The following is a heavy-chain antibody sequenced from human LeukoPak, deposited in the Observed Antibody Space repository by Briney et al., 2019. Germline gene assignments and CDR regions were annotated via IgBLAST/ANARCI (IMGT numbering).Heavy chain of an antibody. CDR3: ARYSSGWYYFDY. V-gene: IGHV1-69*06. D-gene: IGHD6-19*01. Sequence: SVKVSCKASGGTFSSYAISWVRQAPGEGLEWMGGIIPIFGTANYAQKFQGRVTITADKSTSTAYMELSSLRSEDTAVYYCARYSSGWYYFDYWGQGTLVTVSS. J-gene: IGHJ4*02. CDR2: IIPIFGTA. CDR1: GGTFSSYA.